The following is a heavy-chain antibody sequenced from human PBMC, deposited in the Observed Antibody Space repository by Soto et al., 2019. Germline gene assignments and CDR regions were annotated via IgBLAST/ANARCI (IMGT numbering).Heavy chain of an antibody. Sequence: TSVEVSCKESGYIFLYYPLHWVRQSPGQRLEWMGWINLGNGNTEYSQNFQDRVTITGDTSANTVYLELSSLRSDDTAIYYCAREPLCGGRCYVNTFDPWGKGNVVTVFS. CDR2: INLGNGNT. V-gene: IGHV1-3*01. J-gene: IGHJ5*02. CDR1: GYIFLYYP. CDR3: AREPLCGGRCYVNTFDP. D-gene: IGHD2-15*01.